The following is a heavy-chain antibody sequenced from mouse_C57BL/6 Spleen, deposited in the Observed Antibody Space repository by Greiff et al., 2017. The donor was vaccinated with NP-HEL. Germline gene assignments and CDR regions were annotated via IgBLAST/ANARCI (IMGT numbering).Heavy chain of an antibody. CDR3: ARSGTTVVSYYFDY. Sequence: VQLQQSGAELARPGASVKLSCKASGYTFTSYGISWVKQRTGQGLEWIGEIYPRSGNTYYNEKFKGKATLTADISSSTAYMELRSLTSEDSAVYFCARSGTTVVSYYFDYWGQGTTLTVSS. CDR2: IYPRSGNT. D-gene: IGHD1-1*01. CDR1: GYTFTSYG. J-gene: IGHJ2*01. V-gene: IGHV1-81*01.